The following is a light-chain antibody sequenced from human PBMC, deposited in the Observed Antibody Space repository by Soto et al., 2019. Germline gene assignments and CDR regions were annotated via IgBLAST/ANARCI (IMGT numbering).Light chain of an antibody. V-gene: IGLV2-14*01. J-gene: IGLJ3*02. Sequence: QSALTQPASVSGSPGQSITISCTGTSSDVGGYNYVSWYQQHPGKAPTLMIYEVSTRPSGVSNRFSGSTSGNTASLTIAGLQAEDEADYYCSSYTSSSTWVFGGGTKLTVL. CDR3: SSYTSSSTWV. CDR2: EVS. CDR1: SSDVGGYNY.